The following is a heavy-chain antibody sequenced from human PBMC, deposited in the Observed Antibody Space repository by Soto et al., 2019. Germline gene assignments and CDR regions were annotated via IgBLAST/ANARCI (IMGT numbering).Heavy chain of an antibody. Sequence: QVQLVQSGAEVKKPGASVKVSCKASGYTFTSYGISWVRQAPGQGLEWMGWISAYNGNTNYAQKLQGRVTMTTGTSTSIAYMEQSSLTSVDTAVYYSARDRRFSSDYWGQGTLVTVSS. CDR1: GYTFTSYG. J-gene: IGHJ4*02. D-gene: IGHD3-3*01. V-gene: IGHV1-18*01. CDR2: ISAYNGNT. CDR3: ARDRRFSSDY.